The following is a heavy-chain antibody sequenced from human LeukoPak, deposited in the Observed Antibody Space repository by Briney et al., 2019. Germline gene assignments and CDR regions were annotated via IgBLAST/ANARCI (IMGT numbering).Heavy chain of an antibody. CDR3: ARDQGIVGATAAFDI. CDR2: ISAYDGNT. Sequence: ASAKVSCKASGYTFTSYGISWVRQAPGQGREWMGWISAYDGNTNYAQKLQGRVTMTTDTSTSTAYMELRSLRSDDTAVYYCARDQGIVGATAAFDIWGQGTMVTVSS. CDR1: GYTFTSYG. V-gene: IGHV1-18*01. D-gene: IGHD1-26*01. J-gene: IGHJ3*02.